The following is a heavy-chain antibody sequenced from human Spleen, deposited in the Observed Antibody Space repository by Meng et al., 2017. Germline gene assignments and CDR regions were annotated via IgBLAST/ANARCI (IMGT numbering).Heavy chain of an antibody. D-gene: IGHD3-10*01. CDR2: IKSKTDGGTT. Sequence: GRSLSLSCAASGFTFSNFAMIWVRQAPGKGLEWVGRIKSKTDGGTTDYAAPVKGRSTISRDDSKSTLYLQMSSLKTEDTAVYYCTTGGRGWFGDRDYWGQGTLVTVSS. V-gene: IGHV3-15*01. J-gene: IGHJ4*02. CDR1: GFTFSNFA. CDR3: TTGGRGWFGDRDY.